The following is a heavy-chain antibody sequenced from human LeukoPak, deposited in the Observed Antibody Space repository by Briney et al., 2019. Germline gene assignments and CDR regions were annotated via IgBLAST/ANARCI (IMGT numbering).Heavy chain of an antibody. CDR3: AREQELPGNYYSFYYMDV. D-gene: IGHD1-26*01. CDR2: IDTSGST. V-gene: IGHV4-61*02. J-gene: IGHJ6*03. CDR1: GGSISSGGYY. Sequence: PSATLSLTCTVAGGSISSGGYYWSWLRPPAGKGLEWIGRIDTSGSTHSPPSLKSRATISVDTSNNQFSLKLSSVTAADTAVYYCAREQELPGNYYSFYYMDVWGKGTTVTISS.